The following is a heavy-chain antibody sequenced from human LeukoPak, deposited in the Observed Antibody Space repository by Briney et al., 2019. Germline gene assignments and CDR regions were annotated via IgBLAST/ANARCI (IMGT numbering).Heavy chain of an antibody. CDR3: ARDPTSLAARPSPHFDY. CDR2: ISYDGSNK. CDR1: GFTFSSYA. J-gene: IGHJ4*02. D-gene: IGHD6-6*01. V-gene: IGHV3-30-3*01. Sequence: PGGSLRLSCAAYGFTFSSYAMHWVRQAPGKGLEWVAVISYDGSNKYYADSVKGRFTISRDNSKNTLYLQMNSLRAEDTAVYYCARDPTSLAARPSPHFDYWGQGTLVTVSS.